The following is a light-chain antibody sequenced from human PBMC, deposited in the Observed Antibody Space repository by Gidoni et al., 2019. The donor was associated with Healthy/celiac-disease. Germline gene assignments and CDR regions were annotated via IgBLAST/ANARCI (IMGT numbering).Light chain of an antibody. V-gene: IGKV4-1*01. J-gene: IGKJ4*01. CDR2: WAS. CDR3: QQYYTTPLT. Sequence: DIVITQSPDSLAVPLGERATINRKSSSSVLYSSNNKNYLAWYQQKPGQPPKLLIYWASTRESGVPDRFSGSGSGTDFTLNISSLQAEDVAVYYCQQYYTTPLTFGGGTKVEIK. CDR1: SSVLYSSNNKNY.